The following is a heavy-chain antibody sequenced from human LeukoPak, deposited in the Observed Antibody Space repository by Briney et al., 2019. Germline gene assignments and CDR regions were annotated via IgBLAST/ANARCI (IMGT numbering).Heavy chain of an antibody. CDR1: GFTFSNYW. Sequence: GGSLRLSCAASGFTFSNYWVSWFRQAPGQGLEWVASIKQDGSERNYVDSVKGRFSISRDNAKNSLFLQLSSLRVEDTAVYYCARGSMHFYHLYTDYWCQGTLVTVSS. D-gene: IGHD2/OR15-2a*01. CDR2: IKQDGSER. J-gene: IGHJ4*02. CDR3: ARGSMHFYHLYTDY. V-gene: IGHV3-7*01.